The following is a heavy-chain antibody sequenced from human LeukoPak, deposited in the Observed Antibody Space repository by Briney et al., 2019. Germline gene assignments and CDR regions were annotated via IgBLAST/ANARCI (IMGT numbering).Heavy chain of an antibody. D-gene: IGHD3-16*02. CDR1: GFTFTTYG. V-gene: IGHV3-23*01. Sequence: PGGSLRLSCAASGFTFTTYGMNWVRQAPGKGLEWVSTISTSGDYTSYADSVKGRFTISRDNSKNTLWLQMNSLRAEDTAIYYCAKGQEYVWGSYRYTEGPYFDYWGQGTLVTVSS. CDR3: AKGQEYVWGSYRYTEGPYFDY. J-gene: IGHJ4*02. CDR2: ISTSGDYT.